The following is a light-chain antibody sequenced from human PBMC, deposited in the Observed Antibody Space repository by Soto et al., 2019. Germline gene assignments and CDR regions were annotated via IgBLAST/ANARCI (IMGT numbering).Light chain of an antibody. V-gene: IGKV1-12*01. CDR1: QDISKN. J-gene: IGKJ4*01. Sequence: DIQMTQYPSSLSACVGSRVTITCRSSQDISKNLAGYQQIPGKAPKLLIFAASTLQSGVPSRFSASGSGTYFILTVGGLQPEDAATYYCHQTKGFPLTFGGGTKVEIK. CDR3: HQTKGFPLT. CDR2: AAS.